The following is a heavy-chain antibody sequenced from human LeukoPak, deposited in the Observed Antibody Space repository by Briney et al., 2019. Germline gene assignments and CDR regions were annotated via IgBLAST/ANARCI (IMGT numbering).Heavy chain of an antibody. CDR2: ISSSSTTI. J-gene: IGHJ4*02. Sequence: GGSLRLSCAASGFIFSSYSMNWVRQAPGKGLEWVSYISSSSTTIYYADSVKGRFTISRDNAKNSLYLQMNSLRAEDTAVYYCASEDYGDDSGYRGQGTLVTVSS. CDR1: GFIFSSYS. D-gene: IGHD4-17*01. V-gene: IGHV3-48*01. CDR3: ASEDYGDDSGY.